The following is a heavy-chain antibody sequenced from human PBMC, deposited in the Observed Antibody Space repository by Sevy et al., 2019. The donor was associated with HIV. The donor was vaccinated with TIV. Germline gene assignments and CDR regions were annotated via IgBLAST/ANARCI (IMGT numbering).Heavy chain of an antibody. CDR2: LYFSGNT. Sequence: SETLSLTCTVSGDSISKYVWSWIRQPPGKGLEWIGYLYFSGNTNYNPSLKSRVTISVDTSKNQFSLTLKFVTAADTAVYYCARDYYDDRPRGFDPWGQGTLVTVSS. CDR1: GDSISKYV. D-gene: IGHD3-22*01. CDR3: ARDYYDDRPRGFDP. J-gene: IGHJ5*02. V-gene: IGHV4-59*01.